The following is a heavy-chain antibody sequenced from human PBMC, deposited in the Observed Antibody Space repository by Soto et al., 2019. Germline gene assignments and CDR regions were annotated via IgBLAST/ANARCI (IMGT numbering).Heavy chain of an antibody. CDR3: TTDSPLVDTAMVTGFDY. CDR1: GFTLSGSA. Sequence: GGSLRLSCAASGFTLSGSAMHWVRQASGKGLEWFGRIISKANSYATAYAASVKGCFTISRDDSKNTAYLQMNSLKTEDTAVYYCTTDSPLVDTAMVTGFDYWG. D-gene: IGHD5-18*01. CDR2: IISKANSYAT. V-gene: IGHV3-73*01. J-gene: IGHJ4*01.